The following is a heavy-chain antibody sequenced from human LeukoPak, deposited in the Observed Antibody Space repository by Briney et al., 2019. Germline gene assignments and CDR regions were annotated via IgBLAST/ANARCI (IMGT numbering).Heavy chain of an antibody. V-gene: IGHV3-7*04. D-gene: IGHD2-2*02. J-gene: IGHJ5*02. CDR1: GFIFSSYW. Sequence: PGGSLRLSCAASGFIFSSYWMSWVRQAPGKGLKWVANIKQDGREKYYVDSVKGRFTISRDNAKNSLYLQMNSLRAEDTAVYYCARDDVYPNPWGQGTLVTVSS. CDR3: ARDDVYPNP. CDR2: IKQDGREK.